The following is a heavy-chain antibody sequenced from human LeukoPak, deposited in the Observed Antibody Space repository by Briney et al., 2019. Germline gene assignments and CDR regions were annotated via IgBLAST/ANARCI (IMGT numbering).Heavy chain of an antibody. D-gene: IGHD1-1*01. CDR1: GYTFTSYG. V-gene: IGHV1-18*01. CDR2: ISAYNGNT. Sequence: EASVNVSCKASGYTFTSYGLSWVRQAPGQGLEWMGWISAYNGNTNYAQKFQGRVTMTRNTSISTAYMELSSLRSEDTAVYYCARVERSRGLWGQGTLVTVSS. J-gene: IGHJ4*02. CDR3: ARVERSRGL.